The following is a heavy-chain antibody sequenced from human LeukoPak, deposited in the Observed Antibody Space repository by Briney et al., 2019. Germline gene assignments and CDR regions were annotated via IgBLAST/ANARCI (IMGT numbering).Heavy chain of an antibody. Sequence: SETLSLTCTVSGGSISSSSYYWGWIRQPPGEGLEWIGSIYYSGSTHYNPSLKSRVTISVDTSKNQFSLKLSSVTAADTAVYYCARLRYYDFWSGYIYWGQGTLVTVSS. V-gene: IGHV4-39*01. J-gene: IGHJ4*02. CDR2: IYYSGST. CDR1: GGSISSSSYY. D-gene: IGHD3-3*01. CDR3: ARLRYYDFWSGYIY.